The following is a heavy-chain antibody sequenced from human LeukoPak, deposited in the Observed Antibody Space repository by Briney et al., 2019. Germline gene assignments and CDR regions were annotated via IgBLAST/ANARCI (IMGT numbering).Heavy chain of an antibody. CDR1: GFTFSDYW. J-gene: IGHJ4*02. D-gene: IGHD2-15*01. Sequence: PGGSLRLSCAASGFTFSDYWMHWVRQAPGKGLEWVSATSSSDAGKYYADSVRGRFTISRDNSRNTMYLQMNSLRVEDAAVYYCAKAPVTSCRGAFCYPFDSWGQGTLVTVSS. V-gene: IGHV3-23*01. CDR3: AKAPVTSCRGAFCYPFDS. CDR2: TSSSDAGK.